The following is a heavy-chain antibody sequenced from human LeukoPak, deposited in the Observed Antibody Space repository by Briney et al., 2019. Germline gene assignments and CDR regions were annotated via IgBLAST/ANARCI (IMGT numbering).Heavy chain of an antibody. V-gene: IGHV3-23*01. CDR1: GFTFSSYG. CDR3: AKGHYDSSGYYFGFNYFDY. Sequence: GGTLRLSCAASGFTFSSYGMNWVRQAPGKGLEWVSAISGSSGRTYYADSVQGRFTISRDNAKNSLYLQMNSLRAEDTALYYCAKGHYDSSGYYFGFNYFDYWGQGTLVTVSS. CDR2: ISGSSGRT. J-gene: IGHJ4*02. D-gene: IGHD3-22*01.